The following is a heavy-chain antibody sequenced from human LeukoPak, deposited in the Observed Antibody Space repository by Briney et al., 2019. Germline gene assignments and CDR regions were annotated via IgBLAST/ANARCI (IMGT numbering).Heavy chain of an antibody. J-gene: IGHJ4*02. D-gene: IGHD5-18*01. Sequence: PSQTLSLTCTVSGGSISSGSYYWSWIRQPAGKGLEWIGRIYTSWSTNYNPSLKSRVTISVDTSKNQFSLKLRSVTAADTAVYYCARKYSYVGGYFDYWGQGTLVTVSS. CDR2: IYTSWST. V-gene: IGHV4-61*02. CDR1: GGSISSGSYY. CDR3: ARKYSYVGGYFDY.